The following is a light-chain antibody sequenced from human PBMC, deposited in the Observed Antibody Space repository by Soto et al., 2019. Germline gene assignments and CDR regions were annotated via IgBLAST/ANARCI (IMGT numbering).Light chain of an antibody. V-gene: IGKV3-20*01. CDR3: QQYGSSPWT. CDR2: GAS. J-gene: IGKJ1*01. Sequence: EIVLTQSPGTLSLSPGERSTLSCLASQSVSSSYLAWYQQKPGQAPRLLIYGASSRATGITDRFSGSGSGTDFTLTISRLEPEDFAVYYCQQYGSSPWTFGQGTQVDIK. CDR1: QSVSSSY.